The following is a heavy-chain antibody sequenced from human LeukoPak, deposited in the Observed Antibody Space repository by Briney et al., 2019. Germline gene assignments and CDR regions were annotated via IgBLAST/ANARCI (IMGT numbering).Heavy chain of an antibody. CDR3: AKWNINPDY. D-gene: IGHD1/OR15-1a*01. CDR2: ISGSGGST. CDR1: GFIFSDYV. Sequence: GGSLRLSCTASGFIFSDYVMIWVRQAPGKGLEWVSAISGSGGSTYYADSVKGRFTISRDNSKNTLYLQMNSLRAEDTAVYYCAKWNINPDYWGQGTLVTVSS. V-gene: IGHV3-23*01. J-gene: IGHJ4*02.